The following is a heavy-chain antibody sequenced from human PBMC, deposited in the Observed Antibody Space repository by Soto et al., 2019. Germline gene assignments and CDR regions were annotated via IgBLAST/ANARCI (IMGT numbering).Heavy chain of an antibody. CDR3: AREYYDFWSGYSYYFDY. D-gene: IGHD3-3*01. V-gene: IGHV1-24*01. J-gene: IGHJ4*02. Sequence: ASVKVSCKVSGYTLTELSMHWVRQAPGKGLEWMGGFDPEDGETIYAQKFQGRVTITRDTSASTAYMELSSLRSEDTAVYYCAREYYDFWSGYSYYFDYWGQGTLVTVSS. CDR2: FDPEDGET. CDR1: GYTLTELS.